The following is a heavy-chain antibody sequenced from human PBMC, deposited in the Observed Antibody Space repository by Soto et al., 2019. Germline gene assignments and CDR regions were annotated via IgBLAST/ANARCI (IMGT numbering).Heavy chain of an antibody. Sequence: QVQLVQSGAEVKKPGSSVKVSCKASGGTFSGYTISWVRQAPGQGLEWMGRIIPILGIANYAQKFQGRVTITADKSTSTAYMELSSLRSEDTAVYYCARVKGDWGYRSGGSCAGVSHYYYYMDVWGKGTTVTVSS. D-gene: IGHD2-15*01. CDR3: ARVKGDWGYRSGGSCAGVSHYYYYMDV. CDR1: GGTFSGYT. CDR2: IIPILGIA. V-gene: IGHV1-69*02. J-gene: IGHJ6*03.